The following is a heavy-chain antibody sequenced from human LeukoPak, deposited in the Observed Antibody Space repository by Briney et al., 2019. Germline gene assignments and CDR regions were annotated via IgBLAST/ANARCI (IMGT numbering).Heavy chain of an antibody. Sequence: GESLKISCQDSGYSFTNYWIGWVRQMPGKGLEWMGIIHSADSNTKYSPSFQGQVTISADKSISTAYLQWSSLKASDTAMYYCYGDYAGIDYWGQGTLVTVSS. D-gene: IGHD4-17*01. CDR2: IHSADSNT. CDR3: YGDYAGIDY. V-gene: IGHV5-51*01. J-gene: IGHJ4*02. CDR1: GYSFTNYW.